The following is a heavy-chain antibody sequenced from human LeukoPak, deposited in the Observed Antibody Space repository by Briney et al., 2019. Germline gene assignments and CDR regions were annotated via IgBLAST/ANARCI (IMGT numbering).Heavy chain of an antibody. J-gene: IGHJ6*03. CDR1: GFTFSNYA. Sequence: GGSLRLSCAASGFTFSNYAMHWVRQAPGKGLEWVAFIRNNGNEIYYADSVKGRFTISRDNARDTLYFQMNSLIYEDTAVYYCSKTGFQWGEYFYYMDVWGKGTTVTVSS. CDR3: SKTGFQWGEYFYYMDV. V-gene: IGHV3-30*02. D-gene: IGHD1-14*01. CDR2: IRNNGNEI.